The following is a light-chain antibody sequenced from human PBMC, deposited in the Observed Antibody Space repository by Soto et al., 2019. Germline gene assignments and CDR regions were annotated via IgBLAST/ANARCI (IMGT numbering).Light chain of an antibody. CDR1: HSVTNS. CDR2: DAS. Sequence: EIVLTQSPATLSLSPGERATLSCRASHSVTNSLAWYQQKPGQAPRLLVYDASNRATGITNRVSSSGSGTNFTLTISNLEPEDSAVYCCQQHISWPLTFGGGTKVEIK. V-gene: IGKV3-11*01. J-gene: IGKJ4*01. CDR3: QQHISWPLT.